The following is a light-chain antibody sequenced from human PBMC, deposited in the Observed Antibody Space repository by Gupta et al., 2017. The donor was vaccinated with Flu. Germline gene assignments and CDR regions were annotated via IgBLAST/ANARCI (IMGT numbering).Light chain of an antibody. CDR3: QQDNNWSWT. CDR1: QSVSNK. CDR2: DTS. J-gene: IGKJ1*01. V-gene: IGKV3-15*01. Sequence: PATLSVSPGERATLSCRASQSVSNKLAWYQQKPGQAPRLLIYDTSTRATGIPARFSGSGSGTEFTLTISSLQSEDFAVYYCQQDNNWSWTFGQGTKVEVK.